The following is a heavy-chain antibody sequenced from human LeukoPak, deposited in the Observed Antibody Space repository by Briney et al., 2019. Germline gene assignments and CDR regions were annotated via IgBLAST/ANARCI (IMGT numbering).Heavy chain of an antibody. V-gene: IGHV3-53*01. CDR3: ARRAGAYSHPYDY. CDR2: IYSGTT. D-gene: IGHD4/OR15-4a*01. J-gene: IGHJ4*02. CDR1: GFTFSSYE. Sequence: GGSLRLSCAASGFTFSSYEMNWVRQAPGKGLEWVSFIYSGTTHYSDSVKGRFTISRDNSKNTLYLQMNSLRAEDTAVYYCARRAGAYSHPYDYWGQGTLVTVSS.